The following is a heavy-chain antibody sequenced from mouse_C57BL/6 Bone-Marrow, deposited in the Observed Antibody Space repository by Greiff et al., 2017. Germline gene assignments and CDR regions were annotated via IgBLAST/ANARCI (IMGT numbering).Heavy chain of an antibody. D-gene: IGHD1-1*01. CDR3: ARLLRGSFDY. CDR1: GYAFSSSW. CDR2: IYPGDGDT. V-gene: IGHV1-82*01. J-gene: IGHJ2*01. Sequence: VQLQQSGPELVKPGASVKISCKASGYAFSSSWMNWVKQRPGKGLEWIGRIYPGDGDTNYNGKFKGKATLTADKSSSTAYMQLSSLTSEDSAVYFCARLLRGSFDYWGQGTTLTVSS.